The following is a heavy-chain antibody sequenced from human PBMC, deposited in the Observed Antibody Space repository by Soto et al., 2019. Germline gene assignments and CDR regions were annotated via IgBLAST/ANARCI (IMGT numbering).Heavy chain of an antibody. V-gene: IGHV3-33*01. Sequence: QVQLVESGGGVVQPGRSLRLSCAVSGLAFSTYGMHWVRQAPGKGLEWVAVIWSDGSNKNYADSVKGRFTISRDNSKKVLYLRMNNLGVEDTAVYYCASRSDGFDYWGQGTLVTVSS. J-gene: IGHJ4*02. CDR3: ASRSDGFDY. CDR1: GLAFSTYG. CDR2: IWSDGSNK.